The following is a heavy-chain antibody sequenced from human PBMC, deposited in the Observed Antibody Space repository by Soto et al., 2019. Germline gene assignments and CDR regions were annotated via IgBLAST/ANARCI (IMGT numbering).Heavy chain of an antibody. Sequence: EVQLVESGGGLVQPGGSLRLSCAASGFTVSTKYMSWVRQAPGKGLEWVSVIYSGGSTFYADSVRGRFTISRDNSKNTVNLPMNSLGAEDTAGDYCGRDSWAADYWGQGNPVTGFS. CDR2: IYSGGST. CDR3: GRDSWAADY. V-gene: IGHV3-66*01. CDR1: GFTVSTKY. D-gene: IGHD3-16*01. J-gene: IGHJ4*02.